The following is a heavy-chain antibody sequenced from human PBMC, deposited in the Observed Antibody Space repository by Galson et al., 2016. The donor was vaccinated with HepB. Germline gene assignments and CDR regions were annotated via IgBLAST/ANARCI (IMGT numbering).Heavy chain of an antibody. CDR3: ARSPRGSVYSFDY. D-gene: IGHD3-16*01. Sequence: WNDDKYYSTSLKARLTISKDTSKNQVVLTMTNMDPVDTATYYCARSPRGSVYSFDYWGQGTLVTVSS. CDR2: WNDDK. J-gene: IGHJ4*02. V-gene: IGHV2-70*01.